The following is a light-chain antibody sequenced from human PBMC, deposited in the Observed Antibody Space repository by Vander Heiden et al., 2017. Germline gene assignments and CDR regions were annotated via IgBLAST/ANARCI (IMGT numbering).Light chain of an antibody. J-gene: IGLJ3*02. CDR3: VLYMGSGIWV. Sequence: QTVVTQEPSVEVSPVGTVTLTCGLSSGSVSTNYYPSWYQQTPGQAPRTLIYSTTTRSSGVPDRFSGSILGNKAALTITGAQADDESDYYCVLYMGSGIWVFGGGTKLTVL. CDR2: STT. CDR1: SGSVSTNYY. V-gene: IGLV8-61*01.